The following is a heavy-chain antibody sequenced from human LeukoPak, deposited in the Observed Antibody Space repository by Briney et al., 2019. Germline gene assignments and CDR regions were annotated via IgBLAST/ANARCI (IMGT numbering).Heavy chain of an antibody. CDR2: INAGNGNT. J-gene: IGHJ5*02. D-gene: IGHD3-22*01. Sequence: ASVKVSCKASGYTFTSYAMHWVRQAPGQRLEWMGWINAGNGNTKYSQKFQGRVTMTTDTSTSTAYMELRSLRSDDTAVYYCAREMDYYDSSGHSWGTPRWFDPWGQGTLVTVSS. CDR1: GYTFTSYA. CDR3: AREMDYYDSSGHSWGTPRWFDP. V-gene: IGHV1-3*01.